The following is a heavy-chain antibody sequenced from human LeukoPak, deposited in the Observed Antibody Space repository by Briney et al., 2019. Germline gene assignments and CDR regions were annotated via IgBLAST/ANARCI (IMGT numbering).Heavy chain of an antibody. CDR2: ISYDGSNK. V-gene: IGHV3-30*18. D-gene: IGHD3-22*01. CDR3: AKDSYWAICGYHDH. CDR1: GFTTSSDG. Sequence: GGSLRLSCAASGFTTSSDGMHWVRQAPGKGLEWVAVISYDGSNKYYADSVKGRFTISRDNSKNTLYLQMNSLRAEDTAVYYCAKDSYWAICGYHDHWARDTLVSVSS. J-gene: IGHJ1*01.